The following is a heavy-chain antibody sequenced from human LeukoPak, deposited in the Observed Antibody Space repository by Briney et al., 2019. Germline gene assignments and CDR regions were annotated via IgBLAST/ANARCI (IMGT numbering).Heavy chain of an antibody. CDR3: ATSSHPADLLRGDS. V-gene: IGHV1-24*01. Sequence: ASVKVSCKVSGYTLTELSMHWVRQAPGKGLEWMGGFDPEDGETIYAQKFQGSVTMTADTSTDTTYMELSRLRSEDTAVYYCATSSHPADLLRGDSWGQGTLVTVSS. J-gene: IGHJ4*02. CDR1: GYTLTELS. CDR2: FDPEDGET.